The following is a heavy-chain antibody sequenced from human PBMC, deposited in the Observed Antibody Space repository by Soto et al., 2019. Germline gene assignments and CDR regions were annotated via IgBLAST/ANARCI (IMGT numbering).Heavy chain of an antibody. CDR2: IKSKTDGGTT. V-gene: IGHV3-15*01. Sequence: GGSLRLSCAASGFTFSNARMSWVRQAPGKGLEWVGRIKSKTDGGTTDYAAPVKGRFTISRDDSKNTLYLQMNSLKTEDTAVYYCTTDRGYCSSTSCYARNTTNYWGQGTLVTVSS. CDR3: TTDRGYCSSTSCYARNTTNY. D-gene: IGHD2-2*01. CDR1: GFTFSNAR. J-gene: IGHJ4*02.